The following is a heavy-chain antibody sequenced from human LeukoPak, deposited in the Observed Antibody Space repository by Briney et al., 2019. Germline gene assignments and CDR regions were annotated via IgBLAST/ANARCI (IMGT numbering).Heavy chain of an antibody. J-gene: IGHJ4*02. CDR3: TREHHWNNFDS. CDR2: INSNGGIM. CDR1: GFTFSSYE. D-gene: IGHD1/OR15-1a*01. V-gene: IGHV3-48*03. Sequence: GGSLRLSCAASGFTFSSYEMNWVRQAPGQGLEWVSYINSNGGIMYYADSVKGRFTISRESAKNSLYLQMNSLRAEDTAVYYCTREHHWNNFDSWGQGTLVTVSS.